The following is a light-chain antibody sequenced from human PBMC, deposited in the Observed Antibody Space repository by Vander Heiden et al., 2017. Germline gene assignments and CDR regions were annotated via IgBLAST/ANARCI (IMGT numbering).Light chain of an antibody. CDR2: RAS. V-gene: IGKV4-1*01. CDR1: QSFLYSSNNENH. J-gene: IGKJ2*01. CDR3: QQDDSAPYT. Sequence: DIVMSEAPDAPAVSLAYRPTIKCQSSQSFLYSSNNENHLAWYQPKPGQPPNLLIYRASTRESGVPDRFSGSGSVTDFTLSICSLQAEDVAVYYCQQDDSAPYTFGQGTKLEIK.